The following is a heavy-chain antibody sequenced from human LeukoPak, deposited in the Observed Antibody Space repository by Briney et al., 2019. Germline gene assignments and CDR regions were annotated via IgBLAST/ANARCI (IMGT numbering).Heavy chain of an antibody. D-gene: IGHD3-10*01. CDR1: GYTFTGYY. J-gene: IGHJ6*02. CDR3: ARAGVFYYGMDV. Sequence: VSVKVSCKASGYTFTGYYMHWVRQAPGQGLEWMGWINPNSGGTNYAQKFQGRVTMTRDTSISTAYMELSRLRSDDTAVYYCARAGVFYYGMDVWGQGTTVTVSS. V-gene: IGHV1-2*02. CDR2: INPNSGGT.